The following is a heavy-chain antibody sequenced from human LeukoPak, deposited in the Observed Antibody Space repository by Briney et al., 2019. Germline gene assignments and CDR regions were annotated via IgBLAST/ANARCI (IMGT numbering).Heavy chain of an antibody. CDR2: INGDGGST. V-gene: IGHV3-23*01. J-gene: IGHJ4*02. Sequence: GGSLRLSCAASGLTFSTYAMSWVRQAPGQGLEWVSSINGDGGSTYYAESVKGRFTVSRDNSKNTLYLQMDSLRAEDTAVYYCAKRPDCSTTNCFHFEYWGQGTLVTVSS. D-gene: IGHD2-2*01. CDR1: GLTFSTYA. CDR3: AKRPDCSTTNCFHFEY.